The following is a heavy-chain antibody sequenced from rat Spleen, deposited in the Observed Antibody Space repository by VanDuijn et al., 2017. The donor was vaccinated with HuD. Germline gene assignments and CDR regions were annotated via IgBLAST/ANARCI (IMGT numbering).Heavy chain of an antibody. J-gene: IGHJ2*01. Sequence: EVQLVESGGDLVQPGRSVKLSCAASGFTFSSFPMSWVRQAPTKGLEWVASISPSGDSIYYRDSVKGRFTVSRENAKSTLYLQMDSLRSEDTATYYCARGGFFRFWGQGVMVTVSS. D-gene: IGHD1-6*01. CDR3: ARGGFFRF. V-gene: IGHV5-46*01. CDR2: ISPSGDSI. CDR1: GFTFSSFP.